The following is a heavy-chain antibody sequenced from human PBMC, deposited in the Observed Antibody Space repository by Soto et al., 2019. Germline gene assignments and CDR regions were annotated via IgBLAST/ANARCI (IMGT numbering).Heavy chain of an antibody. Sequence: GSLRLSCAASGFTFSSYWMSWVRQAPGKGLEWVANIKQDGSEKYYADSVKGRFTISRDNAKNSLYLQMNSLRAEDTAVYYCARGWLQGSSFDYWGQGTLVTVSS. V-gene: IGHV3-7*05. CDR1: GFTFSSYW. D-gene: IGHD6-6*01. CDR3: ARGWLQGSSFDY. CDR2: IKQDGSEK. J-gene: IGHJ4*02.